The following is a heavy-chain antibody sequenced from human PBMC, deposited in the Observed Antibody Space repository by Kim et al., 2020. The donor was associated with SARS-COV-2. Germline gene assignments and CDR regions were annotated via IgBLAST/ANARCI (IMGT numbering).Heavy chain of an antibody. CDR2: IEGSDDTT. D-gene: IGHD5-12*01. CDR3: LRAGCGWNWYDYG. V-gene: IGHV3-23*01. Sequence: GGSLRLSCTASGFTFTGHAMSWVRQAPGKGLEWVASIEGSDDTTYSVDAVRGRVTISIDDYDYNLNLQMSAFSVDDAAIYYCLRAGCGWNWYDYG. CDR1: GFTFTGHA. J-gene: IGHJ6*01.